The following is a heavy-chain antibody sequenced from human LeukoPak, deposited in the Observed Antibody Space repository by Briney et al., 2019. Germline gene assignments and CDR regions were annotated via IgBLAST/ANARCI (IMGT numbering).Heavy chain of an antibody. Sequence: GASVKVSCEASGYTFTSYAMHWLRQAPGQRLEWMGWINAGNGNTKYSQEFQGRVTITRDTSASTAYMELSSLRSEDTAVYYCARSWPHYYDSSGYYRFLDYWGQGTLVTVSS. J-gene: IGHJ4*02. CDR1: GYTFTSYA. D-gene: IGHD3-22*01. CDR2: INAGNGNT. CDR3: ARSWPHYYDSSGYYRFLDY. V-gene: IGHV1-3*01.